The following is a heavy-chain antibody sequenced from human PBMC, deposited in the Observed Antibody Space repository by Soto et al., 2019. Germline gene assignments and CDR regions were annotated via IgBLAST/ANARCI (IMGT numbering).Heavy chain of an antibody. CDR3: VRDVQEGYYHYGMDV. J-gene: IGHJ6*02. CDR1: GYTFTTYV. D-gene: IGHD1-1*01. Sequence: GASVKVSCKASGYTFTTYVMHWVRQAPGQRLEWMGWVNAGNGNTKYSQKFQGRVTITRDTSATTAYMELSSLRSEDTAVYYCVRDVQEGYYHYGMDVWGQGTTVTVSS. V-gene: IGHV1-3*01. CDR2: VNAGNGNT.